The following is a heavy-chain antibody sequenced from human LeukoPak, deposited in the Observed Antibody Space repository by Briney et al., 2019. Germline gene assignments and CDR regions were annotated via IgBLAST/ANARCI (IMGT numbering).Heavy chain of an antibody. D-gene: IGHD1-26*01. CDR1: GVSISSSSYY. CDR3: ARERIVGATRIRNYFDY. Sequence: SETLSLTCTVSGVSISSSSYYWGWIRQPPGKGLEWIGEINHSGSTNYNPSLKSRVTISVDTSKNQFSLKLSSVTAADTAVYYCARERIVGATRIRNYFDYWGQGTLVTVSS. J-gene: IGHJ4*02. CDR2: INHSGST. V-gene: IGHV4-39*07.